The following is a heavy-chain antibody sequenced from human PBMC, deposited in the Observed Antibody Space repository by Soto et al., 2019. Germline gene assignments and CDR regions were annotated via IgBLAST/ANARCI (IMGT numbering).Heavy chain of an antibody. CDR2: LYYSGNT. D-gene: IGHD2-15*01. J-gene: IGHJ4*02. V-gene: IGHV4-59*01. Sequence: LSLTCTVSGGSISPFYWSWVRQPPGKGLEWIGYLYYSGNTNYNPSLKSRVTISVDASKNQVSLRLTSVTAADTAVYYCARVGGVAARTFDYWGQGTVVTVSS. CDR3: ARVGGVAARTFDY. CDR1: GGSISPFY.